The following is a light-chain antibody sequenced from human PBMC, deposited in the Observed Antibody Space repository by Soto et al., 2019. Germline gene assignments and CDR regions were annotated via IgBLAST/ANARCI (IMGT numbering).Light chain of an antibody. Sequence: DIQMTQSASTLSASVGHRVTITCRASQSISSWVAWYQQKPGKDPKLLIYDASSLESGVPSRFSGSGSGTEFTLTISSRQPDDFATYYCQQYNSYSPWTFGQGTKVEIK. CDR2: DAS. CDR3: QQYNSYSPWT. J-gene: IGKJ1*01. V-gene: IGKV1-5*01. CDR1: QSISSW.